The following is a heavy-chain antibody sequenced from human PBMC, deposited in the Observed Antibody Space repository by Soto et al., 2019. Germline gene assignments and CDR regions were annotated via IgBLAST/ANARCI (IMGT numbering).Heavy chain of an antibody. CDR2: MNQDGSEK. D-gene: IGHD4-17*01. V-gene: IGHV3-7*01. J-gene: IGHJ4*02. CDR1: GFTFSTYW. Sequence: PGGSLRLSCTASGFTFSTYWMSWVRQAPGKGLEWVANMNQDGSEKYYVDSVKGRFTISKDNAKNSLYLQMNSLRVEDTAVYYCAREKSYGASFDYWGQGTLVTVSS. CDR3: AREKSYGASFDY.